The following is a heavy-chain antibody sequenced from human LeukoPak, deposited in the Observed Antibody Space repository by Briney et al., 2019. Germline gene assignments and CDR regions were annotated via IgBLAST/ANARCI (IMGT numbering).Heavy chain of an antibody. J-gene: IGHJ5*02. Sequence: GESLKISCKGSGYSFTNYWIGWVRQMPGKGLEWMGIIYPGDSDTRYSPSFQGQVTISADKSISTAYLQWSSLKASDTAMYYCARAYSGSYATWPNWFDPWGQGTLVTVSS. CDR1: GYSFTNYW. D-gene: IGHD1-26*01. CDR3: ARAYSGSYATWPNWFDP. CDR2: IYPGDSDT. V-gene: IGHV5-51*01.